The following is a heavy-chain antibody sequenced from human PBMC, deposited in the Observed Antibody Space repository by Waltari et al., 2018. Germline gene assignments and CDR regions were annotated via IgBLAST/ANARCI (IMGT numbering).Heavy chain of an antibody. J-gene: IGHJ6*02. V-gene: IGHV4-59*08. Sequence: QVQLQESGPGLVKTSETLSLTCTVSGGSISPYYWSCIRQPPGKGLEWIGYMYHSGGTHYHHSLQGRATISVDTSKNQFSLKLSSVTAADTAVYYCARLPWHYDIVTGDSNVDMDVWGQGITGTVSS. CDR2: MYHSGGT. D-gene: IGHD3-9*01. CDR3: ARLPWHYDIVTGDSNVDMDV. CDR1: GGSISPYY.